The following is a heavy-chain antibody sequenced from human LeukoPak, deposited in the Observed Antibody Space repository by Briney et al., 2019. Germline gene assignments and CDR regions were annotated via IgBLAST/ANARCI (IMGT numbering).Heavy chain of an antibody. J-gene: IGHJ4*02. CDR3: WRGGSGSSKYWVF. D-gene: IGHD1-1*01. V-gene: IGHV3-7*01. Sequence: GGSLRLSCAAGFTLCRYWITWVRQPPGGGLEGVANINPDGSDKYFGASAKGRFPISRANAENQAFFRMKTLGVADPAVFYCWRGGSGSSKYWVFWGRGTLVTVSS. CDR2: INPDGSDK. CDR1: GFTLCRYW.